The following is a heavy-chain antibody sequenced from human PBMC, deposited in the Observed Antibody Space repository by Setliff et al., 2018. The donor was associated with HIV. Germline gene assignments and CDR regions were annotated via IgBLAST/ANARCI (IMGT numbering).Heavy chain of an antibody. J-gene: IGHJ4*02. Sequence: SETLSLTFTVSGGSISSHYWSWVRQTPGKGLEWIGSISYSGSTNHNPSLKSRVTISIDTSKNQFSLKLTSVTSADTAVYFCARGLSSPFATGLWGQGTLVTVS. V-gene: IGHV4-59*11. D-gene: IGHD6-13*01. CDR1: GGSISSHY. CDR2: ISYSGST. CDR3: ARGLSSPFATGL.